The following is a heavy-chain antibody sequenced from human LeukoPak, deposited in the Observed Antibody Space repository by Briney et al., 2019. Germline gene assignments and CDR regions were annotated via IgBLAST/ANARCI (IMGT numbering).Heavy chain of an antibody. CDR1: AYSIRGDDY. CDR2: IYHSGST. V-gene: IGHV4-38-2*01. Sequence: KPSETLSLTCAVSAYSIRGDDYWGWVRQSPGKGLEWIGSIYHSGSTHYNPSLKSRVTISVDTSKNQFSLMLNSVIAADTAVYYCARNRSMTTTPGFDHWGQGTLVTVSS. J-gene: IGHJ4*02. CDR3: ARNRSMTTTPGFDH. D-gene: IGHD4-11*01.